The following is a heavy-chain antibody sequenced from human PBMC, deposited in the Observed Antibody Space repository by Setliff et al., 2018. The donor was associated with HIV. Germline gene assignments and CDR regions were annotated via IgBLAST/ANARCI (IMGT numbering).Heavy chain of an antibody. D-gene: IGHD3-22*01. V-gene: IGHV3-21*06. CDR3: AGHELVGYYYSIDY. J-gene: IGHJ4*02. Sequence: GGSLRLSCAASGFTFSDYSMTWVRQVPGRGLEWVSSISGTSYIYYAGSVKGRFTVSRDNAKNSLYLHINSLRAEDTAVYYCAGHELVGYYYSIDYWGQGTLVTVSS. CDR2: ISGTSYI. CDR1: GFTFSDYS.